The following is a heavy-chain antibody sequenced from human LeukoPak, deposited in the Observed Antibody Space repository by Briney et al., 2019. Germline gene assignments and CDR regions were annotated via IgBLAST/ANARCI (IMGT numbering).Heavy chain of an antibody. V-gene: IGHV4-30-2*01. CDR2: IYHSGST. Sequence: PSQTLSLTCAVSGGSISSGGYPWSWIRQPPGKGLEWIGYIYHSGSTYYNPSLKSRVTISVDRSKNQFSLKLSSVTAADTAVYYCARAHVVRGVIGYYYYGMDVWGQGTTVTVSS. J-gene: IGHJ6*02. CDR3: ARAHVVRGVIGYYYYGMDV. CDR1: GGSISSGGYP. D-gene: IGHD3-10*01.